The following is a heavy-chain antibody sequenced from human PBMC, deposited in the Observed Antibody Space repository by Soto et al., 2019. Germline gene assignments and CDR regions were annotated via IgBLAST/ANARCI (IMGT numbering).Heavy chain of an antibody. J-gene: IGHJ6*02. CDR1: GYTFTSYG. CDR2: ISAYNGNT. CDR3: ARADVVVVAATGMDV. V-gene: IGHV1-18*01. D-gene: IGHD2-15*01. Sequence: ASVKVSCKASGYTFTSYGISWVRQAPGQGLEWMGWISAYNGNTNYAQKLQGRVTMTTDTSTSTAYMELRSLRSDDTAVYYCARADVVVVAATGMDVWGQGTTDTVSS.